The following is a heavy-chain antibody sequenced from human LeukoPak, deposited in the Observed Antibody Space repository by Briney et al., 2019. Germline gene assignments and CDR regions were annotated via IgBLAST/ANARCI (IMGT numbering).Heavy chain of an antibody. V-gene: IGHV3-23*01. Sequence: PGGSLRLSCAASGFTFSSHAMSWVRQAPGKGLEWVSAISDSGGSTYYADSVKGRFTISRDNSKNTLYLQMNSLRAGDTAVYYWAKDTWFGGLKYWGQGTLVTVSS. CDR1: GFTFSSHA. J-gene: IGHJ4*02. CDR3: AKDTWFGGLKY. D-gene: IGHD3-10*01. CDR2: ISDSGGST.